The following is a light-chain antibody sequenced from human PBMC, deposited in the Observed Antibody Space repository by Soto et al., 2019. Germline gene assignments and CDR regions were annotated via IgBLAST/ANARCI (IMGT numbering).Light chain of an antibody. Sequence: QSALTQPASVSGSPGQSITISCTGTSSDVGAYNYVSWYQHHPGKAPKLMIYEVTNRPSGVSNRFSGSKSGNTASLTISGLQADDEADYYCVSYTAINTYVFGSGTKLTVL. V-gene: IGLV2-14*01. CDR2: EVT. CDR3: VSYTAINTYV. J-gene: IGLJ1*01. CDR1: SSDVGAYNY.